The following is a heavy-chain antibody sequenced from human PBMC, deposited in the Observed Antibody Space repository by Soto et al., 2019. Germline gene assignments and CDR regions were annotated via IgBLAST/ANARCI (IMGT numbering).Heavy chain of an antibody. J-gene: IGHJ4*02. D-gene: IGHD4-17*01. CDR3: ASDWNGDSVVDY. Sequence: EVQLVESGGGLVQPGGSLRLSCAASGFTVSGSYMNWVRQAPGKGLEWVSLSYSDENTFYADPVKGRFTISRDNSKNTLYRQMNSPRAEDTGVYFRASDWNGDSVVDYWGQGTLVTVSS. CDR1: GFTVSGSY. V-gene: IGHV3-66*01. CDR2: SYSDENT.